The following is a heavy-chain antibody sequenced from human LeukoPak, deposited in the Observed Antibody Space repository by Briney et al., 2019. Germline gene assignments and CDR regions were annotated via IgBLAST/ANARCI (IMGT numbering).Heavy chain of an antibody. D-gene: IGHD3-22*01. V-gene: IGHV1-18*01. J-gene: IGHJ4*02. Sequence: ASVKVSCKGSGYTFTSYGISWVRQAPGQGLEWMGWISAYSGDTNYAQNLQGRVTMTTDTSTSTAYMELRSLRSDDTAVYYCARDYYYDSSGYTQAIDYWGQGTLVTVSS. CDR2: ISAYSGDT. CDR1: GYTFTSYG. CDR3: ARDYYYDSSGYTQAIDY.